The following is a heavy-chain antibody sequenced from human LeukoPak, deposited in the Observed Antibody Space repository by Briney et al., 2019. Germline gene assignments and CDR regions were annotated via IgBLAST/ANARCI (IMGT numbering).Heavy chain of an antibody. CDR1: GHTFTTSG. D-gene: IGHD4-11*01. V-gene: IGHV7-4-1*02. J-gene: IGHJ4*02. Sequence: ASVKVSCKTSGHTFTTSGMNWVRQAPGQGLEWMGWINTNTGNPTFAQGFTGRFVFSLDTSVSTAYLQISSLKAEDTAVYYCAKDRGDNSNGWEFDFDYWGQGTLVTVSS. CDR3: AKDRGDNSNGWEFDFDY. CDR2: INTNTGNP.